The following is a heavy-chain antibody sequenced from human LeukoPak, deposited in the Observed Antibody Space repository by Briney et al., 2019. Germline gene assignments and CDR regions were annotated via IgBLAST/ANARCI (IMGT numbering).Heavy chain of an antibody. J-gene: IGHJ4*02. V-gene: IGHV3-23*01. D-gene: IGHD5-24*01. Sequence: GRSLRLSCAASGFTFSSYAMNWVRQAPGKGLEWVSTISGSGDSTYYADSVKGRFTISRDNSKNTLSLQMNSLRAEDTAIYYCAKDRDGYNSLEDYWGQGTLVTVSS. CDR3: AKDRDGYNSLEDY. CDR2: ISGSGDST. CDR1: GFTFSSYA.